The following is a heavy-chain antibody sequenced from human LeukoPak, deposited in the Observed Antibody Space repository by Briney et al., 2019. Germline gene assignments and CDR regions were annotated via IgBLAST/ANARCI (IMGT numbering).Heavy chain of an antibody. V-gene: IGHV5-51*01. CDR2: IYPGDSDT. D-gene: IGHD6-13*01. CDR3: ATGYRSSWYYFDY. CDR1: GYSFTSHC. Sequence: GESLKISCKGSGYSFTSHCIGWVRQMPGKGQEWMGIIYPGDSDTRYSPSFQGQVTISADKSISTAYLQWSSLKASDTAMYYCATGYRSSWYYFDYWGQGTLVTVSS. J-gene: IGHJ4*02.